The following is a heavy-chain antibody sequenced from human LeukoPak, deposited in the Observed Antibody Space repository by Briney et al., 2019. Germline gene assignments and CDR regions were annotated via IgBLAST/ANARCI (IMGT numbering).Heavy chain of an antibody. CDR2: MNPNSGNT. J-gene: IGHJ5*02. CDR1: GYTFTIDD. CDR3: ARVHRRCSSTSCYRAAWFDP. Sequence: ASVKVSCKASGYTFTIDDINWVRQATGQGLEWMGWMNPNSGNTGYAQKFQGRVTITRNTSISPAYLELNSLRSEDTAVYYCARVHRRCSSTSCYRAAWFDPWGQGTLVTVSS. D-gene: IGHD2-2*02. V-gene: IGHV1-8*03.